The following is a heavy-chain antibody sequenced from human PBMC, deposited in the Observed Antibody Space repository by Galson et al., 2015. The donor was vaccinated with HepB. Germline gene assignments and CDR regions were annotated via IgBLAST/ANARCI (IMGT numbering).Heavy chain of an antibody. Sequence: CAISGDSVSSTTAVWNWIRQSPSRGLEWLGRTYFRSKWGNDYAISVKSRITINPDTTKNQVSLQLNSVTPEDTAVYYCTRGSILGGGDGWGQWGQGALVSVSS. D-gene: IGHD2-21*02. V-gene: IGHV6-1*01. CDR1: GDSVSSTTAV. CDR3: TRGSILGGGDGWGQ. CDR2: TYFRSKWGN. J-gene: IGHJ4*02.